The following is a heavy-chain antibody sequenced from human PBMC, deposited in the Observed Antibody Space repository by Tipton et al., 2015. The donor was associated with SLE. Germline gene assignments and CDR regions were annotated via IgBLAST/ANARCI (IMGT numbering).Heavy chain of an antibody. CDR2: VFYSGST. CDR1: GGSVSSSSYY. V-gene: IGHV4-39*07. CDR3: ARDRPRLRFKSGAFDI. Sequence: TLSLTCTVSGGSVSSSSYYWGWIRQPPGKGLEWIGNVFYSGSTSSNPSLKSRVTISVDTSKNQFSLKLSSVTAADTAVYYCARDRPRLRFKSGAFDIWGQGTMVTVSS. D-gene: IGHD4-17*01. J-gene: IGHJ3*02.